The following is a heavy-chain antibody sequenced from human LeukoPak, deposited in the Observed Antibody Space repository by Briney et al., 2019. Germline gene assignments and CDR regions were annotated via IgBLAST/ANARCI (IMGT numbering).Heavy chain of an antibody. Sequence: ASVKVSCKASGYTFTSYYMHWVRQAPGQGLEWMGIINPSGGSTSYAQKFQGRVTMTRDTSTSTVYMELSSLRSEDTAVYYCARAADDDYGSGGYYTWFDPWGQGTLVTVSS. V-gene: IGHV1-46*01. J-gene: IGHJ5*02. CDR1: GYTFTSYY. D-gene: IGHD3-10*01. CDR3: ARAADDDYGSGGYYTWFDP. CDR2: INPSGGST.